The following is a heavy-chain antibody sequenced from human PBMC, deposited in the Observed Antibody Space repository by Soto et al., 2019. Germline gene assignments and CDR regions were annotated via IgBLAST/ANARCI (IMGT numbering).Heavy chain of an antibody. CDR3: ASAYYFGSGTSYTLYY. CDR1: GFIFSNYG. J-gene: IGHJ4*02. CDR2: ISDDGVSK. D-gene: IGHD3-10*01. Sequence: GGSLRLSCAASGFIFSNYGMHWVRQAPGKGLEWVAVISDDGVSKYYADSVQGRFTISRDNSESVVLLQMNSLRPDDTALYFCASAYYFGSGTSYTLYYWGQGTQVTVSS. V-gene: IGHV3-30*03.